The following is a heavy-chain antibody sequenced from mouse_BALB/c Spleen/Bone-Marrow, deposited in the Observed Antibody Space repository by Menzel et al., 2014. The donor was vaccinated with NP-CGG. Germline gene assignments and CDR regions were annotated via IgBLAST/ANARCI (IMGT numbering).Heavy chain of an antibody. V-gene: IGHV14-3*02. J-gene: IGHJ2*01. D-gene: IGHD2-14*01. Sequence: EVKLEESGAELVKPGASVKLSCTASGFNIKDTYMHWVKQRPEQGLEWIGRIDPANGNTKYDPKFQGKATITADTSSNTAYLQLSSLTSEDTAVYYWARYRLGTYFDYWGQGTTLTVSS. CDR2: IDPANGNT. CDR3: ARYRLGTYFDY. CDR1: GFNIKDTY.